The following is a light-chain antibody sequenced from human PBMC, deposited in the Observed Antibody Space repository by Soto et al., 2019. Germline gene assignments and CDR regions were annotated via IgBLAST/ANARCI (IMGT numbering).Light chain of an antibody. J-gene: IGLJ1*01. CDR2: DVS. V-gene: IGLV2-14*01. CDR3: SSYTSSSIYV. CDR1: SSDVGGYNY. Sequence: QSVLTQPASVSWSPGQSIAISCTGTSSDVGGYNYVSRYQQHPGKAPKLMIYDVSNRPSGVSNRFSGSKSGNTASLTISGLQAEDEADYYCSSYTSSSIYVFGTGTKVTVL.